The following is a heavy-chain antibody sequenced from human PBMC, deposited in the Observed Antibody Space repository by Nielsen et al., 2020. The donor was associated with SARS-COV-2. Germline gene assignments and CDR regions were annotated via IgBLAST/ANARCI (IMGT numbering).Heavy chain of an antibody. J-gene: IGHJ6*02. CDR2: IKQDGSEK. CDR3: ARDTMDSSGWADYYYYYGMDV. V-gene: IGHV3-7*03. Sequence: GGSLRLSCAASGFTFSSYWMSWVRQAPGKGLEWVANIKQDGSEKYYVDSVKGRFTISRDNAKNSLYLQMNSLRAEDTAVYYCARDTMDSSGWADYYYYYGMDVWGQGTTVTVSS. D-gene: IGHD6-19*01. CDR1: GFTFSSYW.